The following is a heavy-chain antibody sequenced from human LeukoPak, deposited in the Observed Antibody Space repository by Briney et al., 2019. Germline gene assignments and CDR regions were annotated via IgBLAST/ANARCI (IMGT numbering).Heavy chain of an antibody. CDR2: IYYSGST. CDR3: ARGDILTGYQP. Sequence: SKPLSLTCNVCGGSINSGDYYWRWIRQPPGKSLEWIGYIYYSGSTYYNPSLKSRVTISVDTSKNQFSLKLSSVTAADTAVYCCARGDILTGYQPWGQGTLVTVSS. CDR1: GGSINSGDYY. J-gene: IGHJ5*02. D-gene: IGHD3-9*01. V-gene: IGHV4-30-4*01.